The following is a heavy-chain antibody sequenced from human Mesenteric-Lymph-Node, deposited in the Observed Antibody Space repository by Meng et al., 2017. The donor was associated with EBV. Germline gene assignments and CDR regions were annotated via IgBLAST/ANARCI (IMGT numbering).Heavy chain of an antibody. CDR3: ARQLGTGHFDY. D-gene: IGHD7-27*01. CDR1: GYDFTTYG. V-gene: IGHV1-18*01. CDR2: ISGYSGYT. J-gene: IGHJ4*02. Sequence: QVQRVQSGAEVKKPGASVKVSCKASGYDFTTYGISWVRQAPGQGLERMAWISGYSGYTDYSEKLQGRVTVTTDTSTSTAYMELRSLRSDDTAMYYCARQLGTGHFDYWGQGTLVTVSS.